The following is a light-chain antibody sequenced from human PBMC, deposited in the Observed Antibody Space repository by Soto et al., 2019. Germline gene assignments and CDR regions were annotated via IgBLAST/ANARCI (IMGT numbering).Light chain of an antibody. CDR1: SSEVGGYNY. CDR2: DVS. J-gene: IGLJ1*01. V-gene: IGLV2-14*01. CDR3: SSYTSSSNPYV. Sequence: QSVLTQPASVSGSPGQSITISCTGTSSEVGGYNYVSWYQQHPGKAPKLMIYDVSNRPSGVSNRFSGSKSGNTASLTISGLQAEDEADYYCSSYTSSSNPYVFGTGTKVTVL.